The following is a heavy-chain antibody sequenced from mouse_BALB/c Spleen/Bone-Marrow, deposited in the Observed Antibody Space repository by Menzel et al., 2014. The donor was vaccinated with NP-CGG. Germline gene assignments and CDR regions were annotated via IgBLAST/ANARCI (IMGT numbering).Heavy chain of an antibody. J-gene: IGHJ2*01. CDR2: ICSGSSTI. Sequence: EVQLVESGGGLVQPGGSRKLSCAASGFTFXSFGMHWVRQAPEKGLEWVAYICSGSSTIYYADTVMGRFTISRDNPKNTLFLQMTSLRSEDTAMYYCARSGSSSGYFDYWGQGTTLTVSS. CDR1: GFTFXSFG. D-gene: IGHD1-1*01. V-gene: IGHV5-17*02. CDR3: ARSGSSSGYFDY.